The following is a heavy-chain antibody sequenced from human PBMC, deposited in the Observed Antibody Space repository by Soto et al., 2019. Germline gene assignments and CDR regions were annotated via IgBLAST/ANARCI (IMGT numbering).Heavy chain of an antibody. CDR1: GYSFTSYW. D-gene: IGHD5-12*01. V-gene: IGHV5-51*01. CDR2: IYPGDSDT. Sequence: GESLKISCKGSGYSFTSYWIGWVRQMPGKGLEWMGIIYPGDSDTRYSPSFQGQVTISADKSISTAYLQWSSLKASDTAMYYCARPLRRLRRDGYNYYYYYGMDVWGQGTTVTVSS. J-gene: IGHJ6*02. CDR3: ARPLRRLRRDGYNYYYYYGMDV.